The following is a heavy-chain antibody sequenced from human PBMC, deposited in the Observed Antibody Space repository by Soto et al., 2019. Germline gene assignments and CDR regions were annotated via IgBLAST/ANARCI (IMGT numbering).Heavy chain of an antibody. CDR3: ARDKAILTGYLDY. CDR2: ISYDGSNK. Sequence: GGSLRLSCAASGFTFSSYAMHWVRQAPGKGLEWVAVISYDGSNKYYADSVKGRFTISRDNSKNTLYLQMNSLRAEDTAVYYCARDKAILTGYLDYWGQGTWVTVSS. V-gene: IGHV3-30-3*01. D-gene: IGHD3-9*01. CDR1: GFTFSSYA. J-gene: IGHJ4*02.